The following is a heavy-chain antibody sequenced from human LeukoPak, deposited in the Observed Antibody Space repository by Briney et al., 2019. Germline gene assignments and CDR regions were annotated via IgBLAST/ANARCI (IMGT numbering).Heavy chain of an antibody. CDR3: ASGFAYQYFDS. CDR1: GYNLIAFT. J-gene: IGHJ4*02. CDR2: FDPEDGET. Sequence: ASVKVSRKVSGYNLIAFTIHWGRQAPGKGLEWMGGFDPEDGETIYAQKFQGRFTMTEDTSTDTAYMELSSLTSEDTAVYYCASGFAYQYFDSWGQGTLVTVSS. D-gene: IGHD2-2*01. V-gene: IGHV1-24*01.